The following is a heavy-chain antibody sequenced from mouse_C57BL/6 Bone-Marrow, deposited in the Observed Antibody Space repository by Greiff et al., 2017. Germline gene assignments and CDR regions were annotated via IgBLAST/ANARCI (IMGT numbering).Heavy chain of an antibody. CDR1: GYSFTGYY. Sequence: EVQLQQSGPELVQPGASVKISCTASGYSFTGYYMNWVKQSPEKRLEWIGELNHSTGGTSYNQKFKAKATLTVDKSSSTAYRQLKSLTSEDSAVYYCARHDYNAMDYWGQGTSVTVSS. J-gene: IGHJ4*01. CDR2: LNHSTGGT. CDR3: ARHDYNAMDY. V-gene: IGHV1-42*01.